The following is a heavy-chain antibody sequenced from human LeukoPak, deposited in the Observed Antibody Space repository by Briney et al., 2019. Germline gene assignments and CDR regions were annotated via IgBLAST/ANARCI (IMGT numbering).Heavy chain of an antibody. D-gene: IGHD1-26*01. J-gene: IGHJ3*02. Sequence: GGSLRLSCAASGLTFDDYAMHWVRQAPGKGLAWVSGISWNSGSIVYAASVKGRFTISRDNAKNSLYLQMNSLRAEDMALYYCATVGACHAFDIGGQGTRVTVSS. V-gene: IGHV3-9*03. CDR2: ISWNSGSI. CDR1: GLTFDDYA. CDR3: ATVGACHAFDI.